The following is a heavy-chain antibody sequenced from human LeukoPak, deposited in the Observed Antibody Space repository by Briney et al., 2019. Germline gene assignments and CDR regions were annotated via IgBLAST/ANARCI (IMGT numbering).Heavy chain of an antibody. Sequence: PGGSLTLSCAASGFTFKRYEMNWFRQAPGKGLEWVSYISSSSATMYYANSVKGRFTISRDDAKNSLFLQMNSLRAEDTAIYYCAKYPSDSGYWGQGTLVTVSS. J-gene: IGHJ4*02. CDR3: AKYPSDSGY. D-gene: IGHD1-26*01. CDR2: ISSSSATM. V-gene: IGHV3-48*03. CDR1: GFTFKRYE.